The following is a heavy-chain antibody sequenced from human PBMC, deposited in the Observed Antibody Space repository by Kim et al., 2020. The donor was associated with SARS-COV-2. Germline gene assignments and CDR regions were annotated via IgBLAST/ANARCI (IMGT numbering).Heavy chain of an antibody. CDR3: ARRQFTSGWYYFDY. D-gene: IGHD6-19*01. V-gene: IGHV3-74*01. Sequence: AESVKGRFTISRDNAKNTLYLQMISVRAEDTAVYYCARRQFTSGWYYFDYWGQGTLVTVSS. J-gene: IGHJ4*02.